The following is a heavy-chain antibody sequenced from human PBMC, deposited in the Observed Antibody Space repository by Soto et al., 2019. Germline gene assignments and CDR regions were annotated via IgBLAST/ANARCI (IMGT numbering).Heavy chain of an antibody. D-gene: IGHD6-19*01. Sequence: EVQLLESGGGLVQPGGSLRLSCAASGFTFSSYAMSWVRQAPGKGLEWVSAISGSGGSTYYADSVKGRFTISRDNSKNTLYLQMNSLRAADTAVDYCAKEPGGYSSGWCVWGQGTLVTVSS. CDR2: ISGSGGST. CDR1: GFTFSSYA. CDR3: AKEPGGYSSGWCV. V-gene: IGHV3-23*01. J-gene: IGHJ4*02.